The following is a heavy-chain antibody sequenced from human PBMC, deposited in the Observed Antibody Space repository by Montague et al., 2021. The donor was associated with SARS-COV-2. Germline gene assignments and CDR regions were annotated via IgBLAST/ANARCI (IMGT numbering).Heavy chain of an antibody. D-gene: IGHD3-10*01. CDR2: INHSGST. V-gene: IGHV4-34*01. CDR1: GESFSGYC. J-gene: IGHJ6*02. CDR3: ARVRYYGSGTSLGMDV. Sequence: SETLSLTRAVYGESFSGYCWSWIRQPPGKGLEWIGEINHSGSTNYNPSLKSRVTISVDTSKNQFSLKLSSVTAADTAVYYCARVRYYGSGTSLGMDVWGQGTTVTVSS.